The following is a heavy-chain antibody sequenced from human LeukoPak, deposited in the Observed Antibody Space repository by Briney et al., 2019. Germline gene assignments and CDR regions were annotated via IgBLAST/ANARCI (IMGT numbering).Heavy chain of an antibody. D-gene: IGHD1-26*01. Sequence: GGSLRLSCAASGFTFSSYGMHWVRQAPGKGLEWVAVIWYDGSNKYYADSVKGRFTISRDNSKNTLYLQMNSLRAEDAAVYYCARGDSGSYPTSFDYWGQGTLVTVSS. CDR2: IWYDGSNK. V-gene: IGHV3-33*01. CDR3: ARGDSGSYPTSFDY. CDR1: GFTFSSYG. J-gene: IGHJ4*02.